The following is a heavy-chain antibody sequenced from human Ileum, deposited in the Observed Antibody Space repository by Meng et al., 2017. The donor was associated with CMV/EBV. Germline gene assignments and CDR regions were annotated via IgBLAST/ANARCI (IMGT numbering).Heavy chain of an antibody. CDR1: GGSFSGYY. CDR3: ARVRMSTLDY. V-gene: IGHV4-34*01. Sequence: GSLRLSCAVYGGSFSGYYWSWIRQPPGKGLEWIGEINHSGSTNYNPSLKSRVTISVDTSKNQFSLKLSSVTAADTAVYYCARVRMSTLDYWGQGTLVTVSS. J-gene: IGHJ4*02. CDR2: INHSGST.